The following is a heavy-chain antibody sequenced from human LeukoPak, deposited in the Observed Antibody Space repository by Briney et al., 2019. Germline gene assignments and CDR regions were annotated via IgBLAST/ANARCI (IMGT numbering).Heavy chain of an antibody. CDR1: GFTFSSYT. CDR3: ARDLSGVTGYTYGRGIDY. V-gene: IGHV3-21*01. J-gene: IGHJ4*02. Sequence: GGSLRLSCAASGFTFSSYTMNWVRQAPGKGLEWVPSISTSSSYIYYADSVKGRFTISRDNAKTSLYLQMNSLRAEDTAVYYCARDLSGVTGYTYGRGIDYWGQGTLVTVSS. CDR2: ISTSSSYI. D-gene: IGHD5-18*01.